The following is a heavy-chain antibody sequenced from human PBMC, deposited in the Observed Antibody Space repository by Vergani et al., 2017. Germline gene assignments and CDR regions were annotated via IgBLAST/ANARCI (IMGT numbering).Heavy chain of an antibody. Sequence: QVQLVQSGAEVKKPGASVKVSCKASGYTFTDYYVHWVRQAPGQWLEWMGWIDPNSGGTNYAQKFQGRVTMTRDTSINKVYMELGRLRSDDTAVYYCASGTPLVLAGIVDYWGQGTLATVSS. J-gene: IGHJ4*02. CDR3: ASGTPLVLAGIVDY. CDR2: IDPNSGGT. V-gene: IGHV1-2*02. D-gene: IGHD3-3*02. CDR1: GYTFTDYY.